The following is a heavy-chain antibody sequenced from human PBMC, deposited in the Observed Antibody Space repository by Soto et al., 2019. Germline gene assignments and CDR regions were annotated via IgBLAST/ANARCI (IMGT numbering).Heavy chain of an antibody. D-gene: IGHD2-15*01. J-gene: IGHJ4*01. V-gene: IGHV1-18*01. CDR2: ISAYNGNT. CDR1: DYTFTSNG. Sequence: GASVKVSCKTADYTFTSNGITWVRQAPGQGLERMGWISAYNGNTKYAQKVQDRVTMTTDTSTSTAYMELRSLRSDDTAVYYCARDLCSGGSCYFEYWGQGTLVTVSS. CDR3: ARDLCSGGSCYFEY.